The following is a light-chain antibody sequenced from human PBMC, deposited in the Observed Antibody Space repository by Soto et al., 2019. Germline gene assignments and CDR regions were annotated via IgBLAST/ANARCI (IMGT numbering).Light chain of an antibody. V-gene: IGKV1-39*01. Sequence: IQVTHSPSSLSSSVRDRVTITCRASQSISSYLNWYQQKPGKAPKLLIYAASSLQSGVPSRFSGSGYGTDFTLTISFLQPEDCARYCCEVSESTPARFGGVTKV. CDR3: EVSESTPAR. J-gene: IGKJ4*01. CDR1: QSISSY. CDR2: AAS.